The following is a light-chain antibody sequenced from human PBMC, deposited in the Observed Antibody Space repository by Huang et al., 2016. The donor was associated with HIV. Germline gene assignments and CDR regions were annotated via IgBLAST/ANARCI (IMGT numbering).Light chain of an antibody. Sequence: DIQMTQSPSSLSASVGDRVTITCRTSQSIGDYLNWYQPKPGSAPKLLIYRSSILHSGVPSRFRGTGSGTDFTLTVSGLQFEDFATYYCQQSHSSPLTFGPGTKVDI. V-gene: IGKV1-39*01. CDR3: QQSHSSPLT. CDR1: QSIGDY. CDR2: RSS. J-gene: IGKJ3*01.